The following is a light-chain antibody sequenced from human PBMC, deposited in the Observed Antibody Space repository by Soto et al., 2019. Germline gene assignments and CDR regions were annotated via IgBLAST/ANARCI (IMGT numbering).Light chain of an antibody. CDR2: AAS. J-gene: IGKJ3*01. CDR1: QSISSY. V-gene: IGKV1-39*01. Sequence: DLQMTQSPSSLSASVGDRVTITCRASQSISSYLNWYQQKPGKAPKLLIYAASSLQSGVPSKFSGSESETDFTLTISSLQPEDFATYYCQQSYSTPPFTFGPGTKVDIK. CDR3: QQSYSTPPFT.